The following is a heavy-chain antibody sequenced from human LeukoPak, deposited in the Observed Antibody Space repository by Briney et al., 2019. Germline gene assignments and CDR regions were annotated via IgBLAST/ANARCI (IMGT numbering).Heavy chain of an antibody. CDR3: ARDRWATNYFDY. CDR1: GFTFSSYE. D-gene: IGHD1-26*01. J-gene: IGHJ4*02. CDR2: ISSSGSTI. V-gene: IGHV3-48*03. Sequence: GGSLRLSCAASGFTFSSYEMNWVRQAPGKGLEWVSYISSSGSTIYYADSVKGRFTISRDNSKNTLYLQMNSLRAEDTAVYYCARDRWATNYFDYWGQGTLVTVSS.